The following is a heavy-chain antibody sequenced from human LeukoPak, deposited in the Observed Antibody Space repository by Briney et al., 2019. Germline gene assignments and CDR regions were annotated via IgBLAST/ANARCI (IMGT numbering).Heavy chain of an antibody. J-gene: IGHJ4*02. CDR1: GGSFSGYY. D-gene: IGHD3-22*01. Sequence: SETLSLTCAVYGGSFSGYYWSWIRQPPGKGLEWIGGINHSGSTNYNPSLKSRVTISVDTSKNQFSLKLSSVTAADTAVYYCARAGYYYDSSGYYSGPPDYWGQGTLVTVPS. V-gene: IGHV4-34*01. CDR3: ARAGYYYDSSGYYSGPPDY. CDR2: INHSGST.